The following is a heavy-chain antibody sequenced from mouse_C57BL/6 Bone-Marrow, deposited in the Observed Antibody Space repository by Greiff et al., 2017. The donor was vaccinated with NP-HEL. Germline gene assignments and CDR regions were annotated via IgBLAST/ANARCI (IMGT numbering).Heavy chain of an antibody. V-gene: IGHV1-26*01. CDR3: ARYHYYGSSWAY. J-gene: IGHJ3*01. CDR2: INPNNGGT. Sequence: EVQLQQSGPELVKPGASVKISCKASGYTFTDYYMNWVKQSHGKSLEWIGDINPNNGGTSYNQKFKGKATLTVDKSSSTAYMELRSLTSEDSAVYYCARYHYYGSSWAYWGQGTLVTVSA. D-gene: IGHD1-1*01. CDR1: GYTFTDYY.